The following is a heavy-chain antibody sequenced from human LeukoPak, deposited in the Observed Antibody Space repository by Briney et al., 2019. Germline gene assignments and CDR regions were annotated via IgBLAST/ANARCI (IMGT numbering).Heavy chain of an antibody. CDR3: ARHETIFGVVIIIDY. J-gene: IGHJ4*02. D-gene: IGHD3-3*01. CDR2: IYYSGST. CDR1: GGSISSSSYY. Sequence: SETLSLTCTVSGGSISSSSYYWGWIRQPPGKGLEWIGSIYYSGSTYYNPSLKSRVTISVDTSKNQFSLKLSSVTAADTAVYYCARHETIFGVVIIIDYWGQGTLVTVSS. V-gene: IGHV4-39*01.